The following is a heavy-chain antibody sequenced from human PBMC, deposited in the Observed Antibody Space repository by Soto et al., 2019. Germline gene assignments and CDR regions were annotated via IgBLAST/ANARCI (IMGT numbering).Heavy chain of an antibody. CDR3: ARQRKYNWFDP. V-gene: IGHV4-39*01. CDR1: GGSISSSSYY. Sequence: PSETLSLTCTVSGGSISSSSYYWGWIRQPPGKGLEWIGSIYYSGSTYYNPSLKSRVTISVDTSKNQFSLKLSSVTAADTAVYYCARQRKYNWFDPWGQGTLVTVSS. CDR2: IYYSGST. J-gene: IGHJ5*02.